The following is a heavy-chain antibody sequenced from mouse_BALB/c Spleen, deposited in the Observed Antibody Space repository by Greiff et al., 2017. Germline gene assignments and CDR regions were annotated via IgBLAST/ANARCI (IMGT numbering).Heavy chain of an antibody. CDR3: ARPAYYDYDY. Sequence: VQLQQSGAELAKPGASVKMSCKASGYTFTSYWMHWVKQRPGQGLEWIGYINPSTGYTEYKQKFKDKATLTADKSSSTAYMQLSSLTSEDSAVYYCARPAYYDYDYWGQGTTLTVSS. V-gene: IGHV1-7*01. D-gene: IGHD2-4*01. J-gene: IGHJ2*01. CDR1: GYTFTSYW. CDR2: INPSTGYT.